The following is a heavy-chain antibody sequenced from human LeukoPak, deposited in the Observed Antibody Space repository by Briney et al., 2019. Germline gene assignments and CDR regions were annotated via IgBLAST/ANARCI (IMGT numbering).Heavy chain of an antibody. CDR2: ISGSGGST. Sequence: PGGSLRLSCAASGFSFSEYWMSWVRQAPGKGLEWVSAISGSGGSTYYADSVKGRFTISRDNSKNTLYLQMNSLRAEDTAVYYCAKLKGVVVAAYDAFDIWGQGTMVTVSS. J-gene: IGHJ3*02. CDR1: GFSFSEYW. CDR3: AKLKGVVVAAYDAFDI. V-gene: IGHV3-23*01. D-gene: IGHD2-15*01.